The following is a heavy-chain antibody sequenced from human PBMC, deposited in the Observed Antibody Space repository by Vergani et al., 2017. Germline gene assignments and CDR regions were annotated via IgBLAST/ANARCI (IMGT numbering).Heavy chain of an antibody. Sequence: EVQLVESGGGLVKPGGSLRLSCAASGFTFSSYAMHWVRQAPGKGLEYVSAISSNGGSTYYANSVKGRFTISRDNSKNTLYLQMGSLRAEDMAVYYCARERGHDAFDIWGQGTMVTVSS. CDR2: ISSNGGST. J-gene: IGHJ3*02. D-gene: IGHD3-10*01. CDR3: ARERGHDAFDI. V-gene: IGHV3-64*01. CDR1: GFTFSSYA.